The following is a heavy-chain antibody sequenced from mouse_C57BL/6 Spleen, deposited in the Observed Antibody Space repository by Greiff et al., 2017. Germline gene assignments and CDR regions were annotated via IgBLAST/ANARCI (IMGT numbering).Heavy chain of an antibody. D-gene: IGHD1-1*01. CDR3: ALVTAGVMYFDV. J-gene: IGHJ1*03. Sequence: VQLQPSVAELVRPGASVKLSCTASGFNIKTTYMHWLKQRPDPGLEWIGRIDPPNGNTKNAPKFQGKATITADPSSNTAYLQLSSLTSEDTAIDYCALVTAGVMYFDVGGTGTTVTVSS. CDR2: IDPPNGNT. V-gene: IGHV14-3*01. CDR1: GFNIKTTY.